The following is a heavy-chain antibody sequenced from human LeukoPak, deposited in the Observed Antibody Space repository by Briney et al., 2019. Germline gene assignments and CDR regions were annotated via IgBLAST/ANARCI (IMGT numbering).Heavy chain of an antibody. J-gene: IGHJ4*02. D-gene: IGHD2-2*01. CDR3: AKSRGACSSGTCYIDY. V-gene: IGHV5-51*01. Sequence: GESLTISCTGSGYSFATYWIAWVRQMPGKGLEWMEIIYPGDSDTRYSPSFQGQVTISADKSIRTAYLQWSSLKASDTAMYYCAKSRGACSSGTCYIDYWGQGTLVTVSS. CDR2: IYPGDSDT. CDR1: GYSFATYW.